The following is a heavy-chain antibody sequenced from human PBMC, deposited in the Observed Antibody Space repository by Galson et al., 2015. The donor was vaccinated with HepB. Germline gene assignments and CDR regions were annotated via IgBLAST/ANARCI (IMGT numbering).Heavy chain of an antibody. CDR3: AKEYGDSFGYYYYYGMDV. CDR1: GFTFSSYG. Sequence: SLRLSCAASGFTFSSYGMHWVRQAPGKGLEWVAVISYDGSNKYYADSVKGRFTISRDNSKNTLYLQMNSLRAEDTAVYYCAKEYGDSFGYYYYYGMDVWGQGTTVTVSS. V-gene: IGHV3-30*18. CDR2: ISYDGSNK. D-gene: IGHD4-17*01. J-gene: IGHJ6*02.